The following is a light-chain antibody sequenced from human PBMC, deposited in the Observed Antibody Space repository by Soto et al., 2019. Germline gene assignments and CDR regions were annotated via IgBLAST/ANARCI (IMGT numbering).Light chain of an antibody. CDR2: KAS. V-gene: IGKV1-5*03. CDR1: QSISSW. CDR3: QQYNTYPET. Sequence: DIQMTQSPSTLSASVGDRVTITGRASQSISSWLAWYQQKPGKAPNLLIYKASSLESGVPSRFSGSGSGTEFTLTISSPQPADFATYYCQQYNTYPETFGQGSMVAIK. J-gene: IGKJ1*01.